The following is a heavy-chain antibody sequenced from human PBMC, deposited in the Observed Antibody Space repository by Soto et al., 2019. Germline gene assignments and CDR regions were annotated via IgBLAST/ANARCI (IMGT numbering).Heavy chain of an antibody. Sequence: SETLSLTCTVSGGSISSSSYYWGWIRQPPGKGLEWIGSIYYSGSTYYNPSLKSRVTISVDTSKNQFSLKLSSVTAADTAVYYRARRKVWWELRAPDYYYGMDVWGQGTTVTVSS. CDR1: GGSISSSSYY. J-gene: IGHJ6*02. CDR2: IYYSGST. CDR3: ARRKVWWELRAPDYYYGMDV. V-gene: IGHV4-39*01. D-gene: IGHD1-26*01.